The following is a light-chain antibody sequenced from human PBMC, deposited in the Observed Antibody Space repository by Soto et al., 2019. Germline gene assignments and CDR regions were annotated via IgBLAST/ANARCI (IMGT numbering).Light chain of an antibody. CDR2: GAS. J-gene: IGKJ2*01. CDR1: QSVTSSY. CDR3: QRYGASSTYT. V-gene: IGKV3-20*01. Sequence: EIVLTQSPGTLSLSPGERATLSCRASQSVTSSYLAWYQQKPGQAPRLLIYGASSRATSIPDRFSGSGSGTEFTLTINRLEPEDFAVYYCQRYGASSTYTFGQGTKLEIK.